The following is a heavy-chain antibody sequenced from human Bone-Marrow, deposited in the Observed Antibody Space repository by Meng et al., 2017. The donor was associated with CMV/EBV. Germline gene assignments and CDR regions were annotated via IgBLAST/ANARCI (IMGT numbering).Heavy chain of an antibody. J-gene: IGHJ4*02. CDR3: AKGKIGGYCSSTSCYMRYPD. V-gene: IGHV3-30*02. CDR1: GFTFSSYG. CDR2: IRYDGSNK. Sequence: GESLKISCAASGFTFSSYGMHWVRQAPGKGLEWVAFIRYDGSNKYYADSVKGRFTISRDNSKNTLYLQMNSLRAEDTAVYYCAKGKIGGYCSSTSCYMRYPDWGQGKLVTVSS. D-gene: IGHD2-2*02.